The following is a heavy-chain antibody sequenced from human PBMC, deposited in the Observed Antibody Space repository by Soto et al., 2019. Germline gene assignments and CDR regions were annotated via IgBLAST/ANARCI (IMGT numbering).Heavy chain of an antibody. V-gene: IGHV3-30-3*01. J-gene: IGHJ6*02. D-gene: IGHD1-1*01. CDR1: GFTLSDYA. Sequence: QVQLVESGGGVVQPGRSLRLSCTASGFTLSDYAIHWVRQAPGKGLEWVAFISYDGNNKFYADSVKGRFTMSGDTSKNTLSLHLKSLRAAYTAIEDCARELDNQDSYEYGMDVWGQGTTVSVSS. CDR2: ISYDGNNK. CDR3: ARELDNQDSYEYGMDV.